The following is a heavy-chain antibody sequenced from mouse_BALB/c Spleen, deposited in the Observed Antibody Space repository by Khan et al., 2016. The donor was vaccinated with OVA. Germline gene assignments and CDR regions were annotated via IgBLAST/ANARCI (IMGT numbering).Heavy chain of an antibody. D-gene: IGHD4-1*01. CDR2: IKLKSNNYAT. CDR3: TRTGTGYFDY. V-gene: IGHV6-6*02. CDR1: GFTFSSYW. Sequence: EVELVESGGGLVQPGGSMKLSCVASGFTFSSYWMNWVRQSPEKGLEWVAEIKLKSNNYATHYAESVKGRFTISRDDSESSVYLQMNNLRAEDTGIYYCTRTGTGYFDYWGQGTTLTVSS. J-gene: IGHJ2*01.